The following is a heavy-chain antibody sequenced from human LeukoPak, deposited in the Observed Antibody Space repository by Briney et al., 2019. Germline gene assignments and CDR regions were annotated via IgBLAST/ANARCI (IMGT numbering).Heavy chain of an antibody. J-gene: IGHJ4*02. Sequence: PGGSLRLSGAASGSTFNYYVMSWVRQAPGKGLEWVSTISGSGSGTYYADSVKGRFTISRDNSKNTLYLQMNSLRAEDTAVYYCANLGSSWYLDYWGQGTLVTVS. CDR1: GSTFNYYV. CDR3: ANLGSSWYLDY. V-gene: IGHV3-23*01. D-gene: IGHD6-13*01. CDR2: ISGSGSGT.